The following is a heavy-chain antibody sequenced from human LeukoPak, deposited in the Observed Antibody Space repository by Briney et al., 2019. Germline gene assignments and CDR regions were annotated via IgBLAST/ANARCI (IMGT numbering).Heavy chain of an antibody. J-gene: IGHJ4*02. Sequence: SETLSLTCAVYGGSFSGYYWSWIRQPPGKGLEWIGEINHSGSTNYNPSLKSRVTISVDTSKNQFSLKLSSVTAADTAVYYCARARTATFDYWGQGTLVTVSS. D-gene: IGHD1-1*01. CDR1: GGSFSGYY. V-gene: IGHV4-34*01. CDR3: ARARTATFDY. CDR2: INHSGST.